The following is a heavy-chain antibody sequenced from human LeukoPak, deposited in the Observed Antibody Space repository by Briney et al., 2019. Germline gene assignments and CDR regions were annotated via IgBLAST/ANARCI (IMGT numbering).Heavy chain of an antibody. Sequence: GGSLRLSCAASGFSLSAYWMTWVRQAPGKGLEWVANINRDGSQKNHVDSVKGRFTISRDNAENSLFLQMNSLRAEDTAVYYCARGLAPGYDILRRDDAFDIWGQGTMVTVSS. D-gene: IGHD3-9*01. CDR2: INRDGSQK. J-gene: IGHJ3*02. CDR1: GFSLSAYW. CDR3: ARGLAPGYDILRRDDAFDI. V-gene: IGHV3-7*01.